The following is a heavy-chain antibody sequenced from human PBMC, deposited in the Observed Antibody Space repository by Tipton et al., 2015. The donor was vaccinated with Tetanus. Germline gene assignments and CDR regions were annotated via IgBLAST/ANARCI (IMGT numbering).Heavy chain of an antibody. V-gene: IGHV4-31*03. D-gene: IGHD5-12*01. Sequence: TLSLTCTVSGGSITAGGYFWSWIRQLPGKGLEWMGHIYHDGDTYYNPSLKSRLIISVDTSKNHFSLKLSSVTAADTAIYYCARANNDYPKKGPFDYWGQGILVTVSS. J-gene: IGHJ4*02. CDR3: ARANNDYPKKGPFDY. CDR2: IYHDGDT. CDR1: GGSITAGGYF.